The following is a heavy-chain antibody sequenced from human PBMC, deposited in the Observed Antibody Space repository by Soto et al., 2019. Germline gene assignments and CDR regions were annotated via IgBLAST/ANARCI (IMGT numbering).Heavy chain of an antibody. CDR3: ARENYDSIGWLDH. Sequence: QERLQESGPGLVKPSQTLSLTCTVSGGSIRNGGYYWTWIRQHPGKGLEWIGYIYYSGSTYYNPSLKSRVTFSLDXXKNQFSLKLSSVTAADTAVYYCARENYDSIGWLDHWGQGTLVTVSS. V-gene: IGHV4-31*03. CDR1: GGSIRNGGYY. D-gene: IGHD3-22*01. J-gene: IGHJ4*02. CDR2: IYYSGST.